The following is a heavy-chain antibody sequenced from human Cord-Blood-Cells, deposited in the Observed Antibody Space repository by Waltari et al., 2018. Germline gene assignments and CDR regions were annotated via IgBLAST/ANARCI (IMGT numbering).Heavy chain of an antibody. CDR3: ATSSIAARHFDY. V-gene: IGHV3-53*02. CDR1: GFTVSSHY. J-gene: IGHJ4*02. CDR2: IYSGGST. Sequence: EVQLVETGGGLIQPGGSLRLSCAASGFTVSSHYMSWVRQAPGKGLEWVSVIYSGGSTYDADSVKGRFTISRDNSKNTLYLQMNSLRAEDTAVYYCATSSIAARHFDYWGQGTLVTVSS. D-gene: IGHD6-6*01.